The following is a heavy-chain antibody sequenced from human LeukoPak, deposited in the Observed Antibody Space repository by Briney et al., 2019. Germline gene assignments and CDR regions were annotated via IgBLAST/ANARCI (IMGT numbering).Heavy chain of an antibody. Sequence: PSETLSLTCAVYGGSFSGYHWSWIRQPPGKGLEWIGEINHSGSTNYNPSLKSRVTISVDTSKNQFSLKLSSVTAADTAVYYCARDRGGSYSAIDYWGQGTLVTVSS. CDR1: GGSFSGYH. D-gene: IGHD1-26*01. J-gene: IGHJ4*02. CDR2: INHSGST. CDR3: ARDRGGSYSAIDY. V-gene: IGHV4-34*01.